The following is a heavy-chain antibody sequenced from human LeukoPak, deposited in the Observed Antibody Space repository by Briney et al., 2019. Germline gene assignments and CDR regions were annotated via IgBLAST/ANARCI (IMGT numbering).Heavy chain of an antibody. V-gene: IGHV4-61*02. D-gene: IGHD4-23*01. CDR1: GGSISSGSYY. Sequence: SETLSLTCTVSGGSISSGSYYWSWIRQPAGSGLEWIGRIYTSGSTNYNPSLKSRVTISVDTSKNQFSLKLSSVPAADTAVYYCARGSVVARFDYWGQGTLVTVSS. CDR2: IYTSGST. CDR3: ARGSVVARFDY. J-gene: IGHJ4*02.